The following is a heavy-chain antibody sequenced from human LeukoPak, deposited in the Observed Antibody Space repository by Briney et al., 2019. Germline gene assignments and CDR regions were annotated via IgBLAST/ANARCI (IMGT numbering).Heavy chain of an antibody. CDR1: GFTFSSYA. CDR3: ARDGYCSSTSCYSYYYGMDV. J-gene: IGHJ6*02. Sequence: GGSLRLSCAASGFTFSSYAMHWVRQAPGKGLGWVAVISYDGSNKYYADSVKGRFTISRDNSKNTLYLQMNSLRAEDTAVYYCARDGYCSSTSCYSYYYGMDVWGQGTTVTVSS. D-gene: IGHD2-2*03. V-gene: IGHV3-30-3*01. CDR2: ISYDGSNK.